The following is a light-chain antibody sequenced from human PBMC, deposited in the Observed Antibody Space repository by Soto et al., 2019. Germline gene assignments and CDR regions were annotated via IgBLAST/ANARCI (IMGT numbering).Light chain of an antibody. Sequence: EIVLTQSPGSLSLSPGERATLSCRASQSVSSSSLAWYQQKPGQAPNLLIYGASSRATGIPARFSGSGSGTDFTLTISRLEPEDFAVFYCQQYGSSPITFGQGTRLEIK. CDR1: QSVSSSS. CDR2: GAS. CDR3: QQYGSSPIT. J-gene: IGKJ5*01. V-gene: IGKV3-20*01.